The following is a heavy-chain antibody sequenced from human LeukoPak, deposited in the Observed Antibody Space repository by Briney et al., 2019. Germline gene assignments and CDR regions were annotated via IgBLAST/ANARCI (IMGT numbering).Heavy chain of an antibody. CDR2: INGYNGNT. CDR3: ARGVVGATGHYYGMDV. V-gene: IGHV1-18*01. D-gene: IGHD1-26*01. Sequence: ASVKVSCKASDYTFSSYTISWVRQAPGQGLEWMGWINGYNGNTNYAQKFQDRLTMTTDTSTTTVYMELGSLRSDDTAVYYCARGVVGATGHYYGMDVWGQGTTVTVSS. J-gene: IGHJ6*02. CDR1: DYTFSSYT.